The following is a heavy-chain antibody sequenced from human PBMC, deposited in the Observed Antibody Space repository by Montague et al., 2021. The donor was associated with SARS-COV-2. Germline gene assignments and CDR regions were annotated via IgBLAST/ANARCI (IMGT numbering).Heavy chain of an antibody. Sequence: SETLSLTCTVSGGSISSYYWSWIRQPPGKGLEWIGYIYYSGSTNYNPSLKSRVTISVDTSKNLFSLKLSSVTAADTAVYYCAGTYYDFWRGFIHYYYMDVWGKGTTVTVSS. CDR2: IYYSGST. CDR3: AGTYYDFWRGFIHYYYMDV. V-gene: IGHV4-59*01. CDR1: GGSISSYY. D-gene: IGHD3-3*01. J-gene: IGHJ6*03.